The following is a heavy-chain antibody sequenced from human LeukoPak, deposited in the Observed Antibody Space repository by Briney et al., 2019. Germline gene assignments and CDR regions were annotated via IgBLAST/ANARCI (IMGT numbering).Heavy chain of an antibody. CDR1: GYTFTSYD. CDR2: MNRNSGNT. J-gene: IGHJ4*02. CDR3: ARVSAGWLQSLGY. D-gene: IGHD5-24*01. V-gene: IGHV1-8*01. Sequence: ASVKVSCKASGYTFTSYDINWVRQAPGQGLGLMGWMNRNSGNTGYAQKFQGRVTLTRNTSISTAYMELSSLRSEDTAVYYCARVSAGWLQSLGYWGQGTLVTVSS.